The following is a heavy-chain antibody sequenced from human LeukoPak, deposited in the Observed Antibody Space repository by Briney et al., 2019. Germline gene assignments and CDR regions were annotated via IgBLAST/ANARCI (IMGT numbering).Heavy chain of an antibody. V-gene: IGHV3-23*01. J-gene: IGHJ5*02. CDR1: GFTFSSYA. D-gene: IGHD6-19*01. Sequence: GGSLRLSCAASGFTFSSYAMSWVRKAPGKGLEWVSGISDSGGSTYYAGSVKGRFTISRDNSKNTLCLQMNSLRAEDTAVYYCTKDSLAGNTRRDSWFDPWGQGTLVTVSS. CDR2: ISDSGGST. CDR3: TKDSLAGNTRRDSWFDP.